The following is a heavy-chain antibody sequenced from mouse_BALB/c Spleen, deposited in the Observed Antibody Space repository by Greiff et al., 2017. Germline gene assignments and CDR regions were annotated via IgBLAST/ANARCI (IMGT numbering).Heavy chain of an antibody. CDR2: INPSNGGT. D-gene: IGHD1-1*01. J-gene: IGHJ1*01. CDR3: ARRYGSSSYWYFDV. Sequence: QVQLQQSGAELVKPGASVKLSCKASGYTFTSYYMYWVKQRPGQGLEWIGEINPSNGGTNFNEKFKSKATLTVDKSSSTAYMQLSSLTSEDSAVYYCARRYGSSSYWYFDVWGAGTTVTVSS. CDR1: GYTFTSYY. V-gene: IGHV1S81*02.